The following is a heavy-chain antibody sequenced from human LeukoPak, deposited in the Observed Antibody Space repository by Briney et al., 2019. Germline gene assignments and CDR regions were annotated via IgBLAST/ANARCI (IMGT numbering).Heavy chain of an antibody. D-gene: IGHD3-22*01. CDR3: ARDGYYDSSGYQY. J-gene: IGHJ4*02. CDR1: DYTFASYG. V-gene: IGHV1-18*01. CDR2: ISAYNGDT. Sequence: ASVKVSCKASDYTFASYGINWVRQAPGQGLEWMGWISAYNGDTNYAQKLQGRVTMTTDTSTSTAYMELRSLRSEDTAVYYCARDGYYDSSGYQYWGQGTLVTVSS.